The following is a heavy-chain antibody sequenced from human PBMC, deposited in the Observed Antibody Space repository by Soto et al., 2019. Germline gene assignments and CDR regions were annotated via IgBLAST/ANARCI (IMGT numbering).Heavy chain of an antibody. V-gene: IGHV1-46*03. CDR1: GYTFTSYY. CDR2: INPSGGST. Sequence: QVQLVQSGAEVKKPGASVKVSCKASGYTFTSYYMHWVRQAPGQGLEWMGIINPSGGSTSYAQKFQGRGTMTRDTSTSTVYMELSSLRSEDTAVYYGAREGGYDYYDSSGYYYWGQGTLVTVSS. CDR3: AREGGYDYYDSSGYYY. D-gene: IGHD3-22*01. J-gene: IGHJ4*02.